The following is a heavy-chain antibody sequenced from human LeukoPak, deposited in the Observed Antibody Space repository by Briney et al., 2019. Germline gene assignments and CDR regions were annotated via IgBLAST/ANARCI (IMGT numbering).Heavy chain of an antibody. CDR1: GGSFSGYY. J-gene: IGHJ5*02. CDR3: ARWGRDYGGNLRRFDP. CDR2: INHSGST. V-gene: IGHV4-34*01. D-gene: IGHD4-23*01. Sequence: PSETLSLTCAVYGGSFSGYYWSWIRQPPGKGLEWIGEINHSGSTNYNPSLKSRVTISVDTSKNQFSLKLSSVTAADTAVYYCARWGRDYGGNLRRFDPWGQGTLVTV.